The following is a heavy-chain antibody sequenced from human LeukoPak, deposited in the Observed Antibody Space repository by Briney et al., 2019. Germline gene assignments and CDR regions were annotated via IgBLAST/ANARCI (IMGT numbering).Heavy chain of an antibody. CDR3: ARAYSGYSIDL. CDR1: GYTFTSYY. J-gene: IGHJ5*02. Sequence: ASVKVSCKASGYTFTSYYMHWVRQAPGRGLVWMGIIYPSGGGTSYAQKFQGRVTMTRDTSTSTLYMELSSLTSEDTAVYYCARAYSGYSIDLWGQGTLVTVSS. V-gene: IGHV1-46*01. CDR2: IYPSGGGT. D-gene: IGHD3-22*01.